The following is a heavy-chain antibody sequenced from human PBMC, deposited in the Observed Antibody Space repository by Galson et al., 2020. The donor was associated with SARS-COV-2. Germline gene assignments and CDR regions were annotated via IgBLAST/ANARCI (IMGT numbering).Heavy chain of an antibody. CDR3: AKDRAGGSGYGLDG. D-gene: IGHD3-10*01. V-gene: IGHV3-23*01. J-gene: IGHJ6*02. Sequence: GALKISCAASGFTIGSYAMSWVRQAPGKGLEWVSGIGGTVDRTYYADSVKGRFTISRDKSKNTLYSQMNSLRAEDTSVYRCAKDRAGGSGYGLDGWGQGTTVTV. CDR1: GFTIGSYA. CDR2: IGGTVDRT.